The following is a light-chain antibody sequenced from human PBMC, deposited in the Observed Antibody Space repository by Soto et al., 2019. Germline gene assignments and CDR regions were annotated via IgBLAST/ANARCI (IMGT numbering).Light chain of an antibody. V-gene: IGLV2-14*01. CDR2: EVT. Sequence: QSALTQPASVSGSPGQSIAISCTGTNSDIGAYNYVSWYQQHPGKVPKLIIFEVTHRPSGISSRFSASKSGNTASLTISGLQAEDEADYYCASYTTSHTWVFGGGTKVTVL. CDR1: NSDIGAYNY. CDR3: ASYTTSHTWV. J-gene: IGLJ3*02.